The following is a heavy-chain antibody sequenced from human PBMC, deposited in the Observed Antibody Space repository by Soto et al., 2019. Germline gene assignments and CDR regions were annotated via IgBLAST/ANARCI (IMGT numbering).Heavy chain of an antibody. CDR3: ARQPGGYSYGYRYYYYYMDV. CDR1: GGSISSSSYY. V-gene: IGHV4-39*01. Sequence: SETLSLTCTVSGGSISSSSYYWGWIRQPPGKGLEWIGSIYYSGSTYYNPSLKSRVTISVDTSKNQFSLKLSSVTAADTAVYYCARQPGGYSYGYRYYYYYMDVWGKGTTVTVSS. J-gene: IGHJ6*03. D-gene: IGHD5-18*01. CDR2: IYYSGST.